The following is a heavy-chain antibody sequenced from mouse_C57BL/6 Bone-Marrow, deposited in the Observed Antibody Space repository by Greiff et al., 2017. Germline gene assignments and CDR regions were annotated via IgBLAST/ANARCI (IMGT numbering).Heavy chain of an antibody. CDR1: GYTFTDYY. J-gene: IGHJ4*01. CDR3: ARAYYGRGGVYAMDY. V-gene: IGHV1-75*01. D-gene: IGHD1-1*01. CDR2: IFPGSGST. Sequence: QVQLQQSGPELVKPGASVKISCKASGYTFTDYYINWVKQRPGQGLEWIGWIFPGSGSTYYNEKFKGKATLTVDKSSSTAYMLLSSLTSEDSAVYFCARAYYGRGGVYAMDYWGQGTSVTVSS.